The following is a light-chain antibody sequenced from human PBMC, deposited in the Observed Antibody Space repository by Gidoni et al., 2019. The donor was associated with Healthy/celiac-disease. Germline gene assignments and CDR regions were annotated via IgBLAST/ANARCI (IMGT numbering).Light chain of an antibody. J-gene: IGKJ2*01. V-gene: IGKV4-1*01. CDR1: QSVLYSSNNKNY. CDR2: WAS. CDR3: QQYYSPSYT. Sequence: DILMTQSPDSLAVSLGERATINCKSSQSVLYSSNNKNYLAWYQQKPGQPPKLLIYWASTRESGVPDRFSGSGSGTDFTLTISSLQAEDVAVYYCQQYYSPSYTFGQGTKLEIK.